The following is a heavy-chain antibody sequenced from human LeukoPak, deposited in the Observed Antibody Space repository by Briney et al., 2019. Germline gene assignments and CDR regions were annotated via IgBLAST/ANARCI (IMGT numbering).Heavy chain of an antibody. Sequence: PGGSLRLSCAASGFTFSSYSMNWVRQAPGKGLEWVSSISSSSSYIYYADSVKGRFTISRDNAKNSLYLQMNSLRAEDTAVYYCARARVTTVTSSNYYYYYMDVWGKGTTVTVSS. J-gene: IGHJ6*03. CDR1: GFTFSSYS. D-gene: IGHD4-17*01. V-gene: IGHV3-21*01. CDR2: ISSSSSYI. CDR3: ARARVTTVTSSNYYYYYMDV.